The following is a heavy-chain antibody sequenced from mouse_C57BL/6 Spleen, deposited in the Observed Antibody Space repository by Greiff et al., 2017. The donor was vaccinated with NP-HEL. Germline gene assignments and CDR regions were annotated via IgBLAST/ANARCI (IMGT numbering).Heavy chain of an antibody. V-gene: IGHV1-18*01. Sequence: EVQLQQSGPELVKPGASVKIPCKASGYTFTDYNMDWVKQSHGKSLEWIGDINPNNGGTNYNQKFKGKATLTVDKSSSTAYMELRSLTSEDTAVYYCAREEDDGYPFAYWGQGTLVTVSA. CDR2: INPNNGGT. CDR1: GYTFTDYN. CDR3: AREEDDGYPFAY. D-gene: IGHD2-3*01. J-gene: IGHJ3*01.